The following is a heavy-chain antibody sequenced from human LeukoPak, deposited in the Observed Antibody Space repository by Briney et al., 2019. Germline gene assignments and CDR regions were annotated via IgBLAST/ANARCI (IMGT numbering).Heavy chain of an antibody. CDR1: GFTFSSYG. CDR2: IRYDGSNI. D-gene: IGHD6-13*01. CDR3: ARHKEWQSSSWYDY. J-gene: IGHJ4*02. Sequence: PGGSLRLSCAASGFTFSSYGMHWVRQAPGMGLEWVAFIRYDGSNIYYTDSVKGRFTISRDNAKNSLYMQVNSLRAEDTALYYCARHKEWQSSSWYDYWGQGTLVTVSS. V-gene: IGHV3-30*02.